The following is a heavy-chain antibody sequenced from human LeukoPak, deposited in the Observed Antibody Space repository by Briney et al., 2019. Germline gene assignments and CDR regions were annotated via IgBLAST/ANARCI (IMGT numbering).Heavy chain of an antibody. D-gene: IGHD5-18*01. CDR3: ARDGSWSGFSYGYDY. J-gene: IGHJ4*02. V-gene: IGHV4-59*01. Sequence: PSETLSLTCTVSGGSISSYYWSWIRQPPGKGLEWIGSIYYSGSTYYNPSLKSRVTISVDTSKNQFSLKLSSVTAADAAVYYCARDGSWSGFSYGYDYWGQGTLVTVSS. CDR1: GGSISSYY. CDR2: IYYSGST.